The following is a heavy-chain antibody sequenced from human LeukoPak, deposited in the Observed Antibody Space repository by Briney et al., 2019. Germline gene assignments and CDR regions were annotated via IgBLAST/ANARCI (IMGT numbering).Heavy chain of an antibody. CDR1: GFTFSSYG. CDR3: AKLPTGDYGDY. D-gene: IGHD4-17*01. V-gene: IGHV3-30*18. J-gene: IGHJ4*02. CDR2: ISYDGSNK. Sequence: GGSLRLSCAASGFTFSSYGMHWVRQAPGKGLEWVAVISYDGSNKYYANSVKGRFTISRDNSKNTLYLQMNSLRAEDTAVYYCAKLPTGDYGDYWGQGTLVTVSS.